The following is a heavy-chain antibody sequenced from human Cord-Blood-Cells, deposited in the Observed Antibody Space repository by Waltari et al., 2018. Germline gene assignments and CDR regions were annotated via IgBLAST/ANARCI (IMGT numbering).Heavy chain of an antibody. J-gene: IGHJ5*02. CDR3: ARAIAARS. V-gene: IGHV3-53*01. D-gene: IGHD6-6*01. Sequence: EVQLVESGGGLIQPGGSLRLSCAASGFTVSSNYMSGVRQAPGKGLEWVSVIYSGGSTYYADAVNGRFTISRDNSKNTLYLQMNSLRAEDTAVYYCARAIAARSWGQGTLVTVSS. CDR2: IYSGGST. CDR1: GFTVSSNY.